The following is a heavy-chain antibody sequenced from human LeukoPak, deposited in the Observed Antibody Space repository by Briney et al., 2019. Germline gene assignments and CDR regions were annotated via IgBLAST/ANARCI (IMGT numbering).Heavy chain of an antibody. Sequence: GTSVKVSCKASGFTFTSSAVQWVRQARGQRLEWIGWIVVGSGNTNYAQKFQERVTITRDMSTSTAYMELSSLRSEDTAVYYCAASPDYYDSSGYSYYFDYWGQGTLVTVS. J-gene: IGHJ4*02. V-gene: IGHV1-58*01. D-gene: IGHD3-22*01. CDR1: GFTFTSSA. CDR3: AASPDYYDSSGYSYYFDY. CDR2: IVVGSGNT.